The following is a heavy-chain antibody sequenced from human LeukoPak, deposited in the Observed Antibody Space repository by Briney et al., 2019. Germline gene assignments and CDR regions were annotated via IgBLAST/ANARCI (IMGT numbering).Heavy chain of an antibody. V-gene: IGHV3-15*01. Sequence: PGGSLRLSCAASGFTFSNYAMSWVRQAPGKGLEWVGRIKSKTDGGTTDYAAPVKGRFTISRDDSKNTLYLQMNSLKTEDTGVYYCTKEDYDFWSGYLTWGQGTLVTVSS. CDR1: GFTFSNYA. J-gene: IGHJ4*02. D-gene: IGHD3-3*01. CDR2: IKSKTDGGTT. CDR3: TKEDYDFWSGYLT.